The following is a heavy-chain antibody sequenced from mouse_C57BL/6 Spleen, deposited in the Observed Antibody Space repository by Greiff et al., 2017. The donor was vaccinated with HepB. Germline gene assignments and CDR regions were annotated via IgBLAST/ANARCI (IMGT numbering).Heavy chain of an antibody. D-gene: IGHD1-1*01. J-gene: IGHJ1*03. V-gene: IGHV1-50*01. CDR3: ARNYDGSSYGYFDV. Sequence: QVQLQQPGAELVKPGASVKLSCKASGYTFTSYWMQWVKQRPGQGLEWIGEIDPSDSYTNYNQKFKGKATLTVDTSSSTAYMQLSSLTSEDSAVYYCARNYDGSSYGYFDVWGTGTTVTVSS. CDR1: GYTFTSYW. CDR2: IDPSDSYT.